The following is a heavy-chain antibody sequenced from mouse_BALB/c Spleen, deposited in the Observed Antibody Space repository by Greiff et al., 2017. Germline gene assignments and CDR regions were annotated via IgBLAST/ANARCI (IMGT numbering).Heavy chain of an antibody. CDR1: GYSITSGYY. D-gene: IGHD1-1*01. V-gene: IGHV3-6*02. CDR2: ISYDGSN. CDR3: ARDYYGSSYDAY. Sequence: EVKLMESGPGLVKPSQSLSLTCSVTGYSITSGYYWNWIRQFPGNKLEWMGYISYDGSNNYNPSLKNRISITRDTSKNQFFLKLNSVTTEDTATYYCARDYYGSSYDAYWGRGTLVTVSA. J-gene: IGHJ3*01.